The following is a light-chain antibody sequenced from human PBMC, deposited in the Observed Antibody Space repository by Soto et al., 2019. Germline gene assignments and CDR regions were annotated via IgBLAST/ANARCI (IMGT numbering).Light chain of an antibody. V-gene: IGKV1-33*01. J-gene: IGKJ5*01. CDR3: QQYDSLLIT. CDR1: QDIRYY. Sequence: DIQMTQSPSSLSASVGDRVTITCQASQDIRYYLNWFQQKPGKAPKVLIYDASRLETGVPSRFSGSGSGTHFSLAISSLQPEDIATYYCQQYDSLLITFGQGTRLEIK. CDR2: DAS.